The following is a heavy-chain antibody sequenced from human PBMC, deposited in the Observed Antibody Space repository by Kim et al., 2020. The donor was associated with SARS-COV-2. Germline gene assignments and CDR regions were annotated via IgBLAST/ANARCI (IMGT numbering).Heavy chain of an antibody. V-gene: IGHV3-30-3*01. D-gene: IGHD3-3*01. Sequence: GGSLRLSCAASGFTFSSYAMHWVRQAPGKGLEWVAVISYDGSNKYYADSVKGRFTISRDNSKNTLYLQMNSLRAEDTAVYYCAREENYDFWSGYLDYYYGMDVWGQGTTVTVSS. CDR2: ISYDGSNK. CDR3: AREENYDFWSGYLDYYYGMDV. CDR1: GFTFSSYA. J-gene: IGHJ6*02.